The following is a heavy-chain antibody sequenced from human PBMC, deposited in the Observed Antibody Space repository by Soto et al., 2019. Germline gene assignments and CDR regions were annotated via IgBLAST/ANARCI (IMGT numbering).Heavy chain of an antibody. J-gene: IGHJ4*02. V-gene: IGHV1-69*12. CDR3: ARDLGYGDAPFDY. CDR1: GGTFSSYA. Sequence: QVQLVQSGAEVKKPGSSVKVSCKASGGTFSSYAISWVRQAPGQGLEWMGGIIPIFGTANYAQKFQGRVTITADESTSTAYRERSSLRSEDTAVYYGARDLGYGDAPFDYWGQGTLVTVSS. D-gene: IGHD4-17*01. CDR2: IIPIFGTA.